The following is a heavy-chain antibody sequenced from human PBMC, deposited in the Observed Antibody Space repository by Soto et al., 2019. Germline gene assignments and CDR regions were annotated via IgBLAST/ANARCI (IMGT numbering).Heavy chain of an antibody. J-gene: IGHJ4*02. CDR2: FYWNDDK. V-gene: IGHV2-5*01. CDR3: AHRPTSPDDFYFDY. CDR1: GFSLTTSGVA. Sequence: QITLTASGPTLVTPTQTLTLTCSFSGFSLTTSGVAVGWFRQPPGKAPSWLALFYWNDDKRYSPSLRSRLTVTGDSSKNQVVLTLANVEPVDSGTYYCAHRPTSPDDFYFDYWCQGTLVTVS. D-gene: IGHD2-2*01.